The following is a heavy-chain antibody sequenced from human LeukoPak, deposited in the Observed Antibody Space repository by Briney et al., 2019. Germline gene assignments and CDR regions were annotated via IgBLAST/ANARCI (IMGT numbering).Heavy chain of an antibody. V-gene: IGHV3-23*01. CDR3: AKWGDYDVLTGYYVSDY. D-gene: IGHD3-9*01. CDR2: ISGSGGST. Sequence: GGSLRLSCAASGFTFSSYAMSWVRQAPGKGLEWVSAISGSGGSTYYADSVKGRFTISRDNSKNTVFLQMNSLRAEDTAVYYCAKWGDYDVLTGYYVSDYWGQGTLVTVSS. J-gene: IGHJ4*02. CDR1: GFTFSSYA.